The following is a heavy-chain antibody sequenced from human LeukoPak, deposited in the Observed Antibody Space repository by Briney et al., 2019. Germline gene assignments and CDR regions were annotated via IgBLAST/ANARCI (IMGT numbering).Heavy chain of an antibody. V-gene: IGHV3-48*01. Sequence: GGSLRLSCAASGFTFSSYSMNWVRQAPGKGLEWVSYISSSSTIYYADSVKGRFTISRDNAKNSLYLQMNSLRAEDTAVYYCANAKWELLPLGYWGQGTLVTVSS. CDR1: GFTFSSYS. D-gene: IGHD1-26*01. J-gene: IGHJ4*02. CDR3: ANAKWELLPLGY. CDR2: ISSSSTI.